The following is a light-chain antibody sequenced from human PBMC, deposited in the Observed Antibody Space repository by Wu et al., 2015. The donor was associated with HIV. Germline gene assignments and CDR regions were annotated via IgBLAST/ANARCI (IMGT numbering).Light chain of an antibody. Sequence: DIQMTQSPSSLSASVGDRVTITCRASQSISSYLNWYQQKPGKAPKFLIYKASNLESGVPSRFSGSGSGTEFTLTINSLQPEDFATYYCQQYNSNSWTFGQGTKVEIK. CDR2: KAS. CDR3: QQYNSNSWT. V-gene: IGKV1-5*03. J-gene: IGKJ1*01. CDR1: QSISSY.